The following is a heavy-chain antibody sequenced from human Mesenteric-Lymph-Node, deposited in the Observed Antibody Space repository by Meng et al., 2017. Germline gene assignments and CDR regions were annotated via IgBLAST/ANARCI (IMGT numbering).Heavy chain of an antibody. D-gene: IGHD1-7*01. CDR1: GGSISSYY. Sequence: SETLSLTCTVSGGSISSYYWSWIRQPPGKGLEWLGYIYYSGSTNYNPSLKSRVTISVDTSKNQFSLKLSSVTPEDTAVYYCARGGTTGYYYYAMDVWGQGTTVTVSS. V-gene: IGHV4-59*12. CDR2: IYYSGST. J-gene: IGHJ6*02. CDR3: ARGGTTGYYYYAMDV.